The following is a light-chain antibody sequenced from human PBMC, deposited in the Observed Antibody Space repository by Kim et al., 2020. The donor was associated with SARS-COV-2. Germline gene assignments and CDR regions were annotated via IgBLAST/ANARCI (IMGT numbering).Light chain of an antibody. Sequence: ASVGDRVTLTCRASQDISMNLNWYQQKPGKAPKLLIYTASSLQSGVPSRFSGSGSGTDFTLTISSLQPEDFATYYCQQSYSYPLTFGQGTKVDIK. J-gene: IGKJ1*01. CDR3: QQSYSYPLT. CDR2: TAS. V-gene: IGKV1-39*01. CDR1: QDISMN.